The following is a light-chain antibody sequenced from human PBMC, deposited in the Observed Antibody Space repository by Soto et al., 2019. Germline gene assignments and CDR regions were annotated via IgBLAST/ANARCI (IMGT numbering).Light chain of an antibody. Sequence: EIVLTQSPGTLSLSPGERATLSCRASQSVSSSYLAWYQQKPGQAPRLLIYGASSRATGIPDRFSGSGSGTDFTLTISRLEPEDVAVYYWQQYGSSLFTFGPGTKVDIK. CDR3: QQYGSSLFT. V-gene: IGKV3-20*01. CDR1: QSVSSSY. J-gene: IGKJ3*01. CDR2: GAS.